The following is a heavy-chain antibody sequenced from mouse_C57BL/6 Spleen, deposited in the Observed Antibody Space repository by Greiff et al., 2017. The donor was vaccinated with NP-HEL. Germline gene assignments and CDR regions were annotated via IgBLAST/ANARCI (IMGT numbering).Heavy chain of an antibody. CDR1: GYTFTDYY. CDR3: ARASLTGTGFAY. V-gene: IGHV1-26*01. D-gene: IGHD4-1*01. J-gene: IGHJ3*01. CDR2: INPNNGGT. Sequence: EVQLQQSGPELVKPGASVKISCKASGYTFTDYYMNWVKQSHGKSLEWIGDINPNNGGTSYNQKFKGKATLTVDKSSSTAYMELRSLTSEDSAVYYCARASLTGTGFAYWGQGTPVTVSA.